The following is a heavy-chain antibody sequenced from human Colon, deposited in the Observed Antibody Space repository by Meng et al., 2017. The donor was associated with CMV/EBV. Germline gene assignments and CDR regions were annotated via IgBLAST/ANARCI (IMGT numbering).Heavy chain of an antibody. J-gene: IGHJ4*02. Sequence: QGQLVQSGAEVKEPGASGKVSCKASGFTFTGHYMHWVRQAPGQGLEWMGWIDANSGGTNYAQKFQGRLTMTRDTSISTVYMELNRLRSDDTAVYFCARDGIRGVFFFDYWGQGTLVTAPQ. V-gene: IGHV1-2*02. CDR3: ARDGIRGVFFFDY. CDR1: GFTFTGHY. D-gene: IGHD1-14*01. CDR2: IDANSGGT.